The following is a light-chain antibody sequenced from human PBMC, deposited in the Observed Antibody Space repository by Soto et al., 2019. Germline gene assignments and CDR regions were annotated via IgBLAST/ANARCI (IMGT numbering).Light chain of an antibody. V-gene: IGLV1-51*01. CDR2: DDN. CDR3: FSLESSRPAYV. J-gene: IGLJ1*01. Sequence: VLTQPPSVSAGPGQKVTISCSGSSSNIGGNSVSWYQQLPGTAPKLLIYDDNKRPSGIPDRFSGSKSGTSATLGITGFQTGDEADYYCFSLESSRPAYVIGT. CDR1: SSNIGGNS.